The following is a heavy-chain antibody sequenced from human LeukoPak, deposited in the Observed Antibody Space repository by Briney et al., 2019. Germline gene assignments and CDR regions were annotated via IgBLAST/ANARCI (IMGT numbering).Heavy chain of an antibody. CDR1: GFTFSSYA. CDR3: ARDRITMVRGVLWRGYFDY. Sequence: GGSLRLSCAASGFTFSSYAMHWVRQAPGKGLEYVSAISSIWGSTYYANSVKGRFTISRDNSKNTLYLQMGSLRAEDMAVYYCARDRITMVRGVLWRGYFDYWGQGTLVSVSS. CDR2: ISSIWGST. D-gene: IGHD3-10*01. V-gene: IGHV3-64*01. J-gene: IGHJ4*02.